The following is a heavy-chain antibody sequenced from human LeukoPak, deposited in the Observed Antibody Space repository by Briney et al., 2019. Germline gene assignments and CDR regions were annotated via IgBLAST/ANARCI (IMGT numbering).Heavy chain of an antibody. D-gene: IGHD6-13*01. CDR3: ARDQIAAAGTGRDLFDY. J-gene: IGHJ4*02. V-gene: IGHV3-30-3*01. CDR2: ISYDGSNK. Sequence: GRSLRLSCAASGFTFSSYAMHWVRQAPGKGLEWVAVISYDGSNKYYADSVKGRFTISRDNSKNTLYLQMNSLRAEDTAVYYCARDQIAAAGTGRDLFDYWGQGTLVTVSS. CDR1: GFTFSSYA.